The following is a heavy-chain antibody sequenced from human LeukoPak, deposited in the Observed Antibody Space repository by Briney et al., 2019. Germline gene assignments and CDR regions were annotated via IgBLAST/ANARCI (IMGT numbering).Heavy chain of an antibody. J-gene: IGHJ4*02. Sequence: SETLSLTCAVYGGSFSGYYWSWIRQPAGKGLEWIGRIYTSGSTNYNPSLKSRVTMSVDTSKNQFSLKLSSVTAADTAVYYCARGPRSGYSSSWYGSYLDYWGQGTLVTVSS. CDR2: IYTSGST. V-gene: IGHV4-59*10. CDR1: GGSFSGYY. D-gene: IGHD6-13*01. CDR3: ARGPRSGYSSSWYGSYLDY.